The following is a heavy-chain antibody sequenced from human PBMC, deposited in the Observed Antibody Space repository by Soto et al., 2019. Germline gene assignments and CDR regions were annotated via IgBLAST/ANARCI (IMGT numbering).Heavy chain of an antibody. V-gene: IGHV3-15*07. CDR2: IKSETDGGTT. Sequence: EVQVVESGGGFVEPGGSLRLSCAASGFSFTSAWLTWVRQAPGKGLEWVGRIKSETDGGTTAFAAPVKDRFTMSRDDAENTVSLQMNSLKTEDTAMYYWIGLVTISGARFIYWGQGILVTVSS. CDR1: GFSFTSAW. CDR3: IGLVTISGARFIY. J-gene: IGHJ4*02. D-gene: IGHD3-3*01.